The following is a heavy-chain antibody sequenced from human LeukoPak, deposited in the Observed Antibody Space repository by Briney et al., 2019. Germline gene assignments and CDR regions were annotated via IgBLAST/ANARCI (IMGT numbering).Heavy chain of an antibody. D-gene: IGHD6-6*01. CDR1: GFTFSSYS. J-gene: IGHJ4*02. Sequence: GGSLRLSCAASGFTFSSYSMNWVRQAPGKGLEWVSSISSSSSYIYYADSVKGRFTISRDNAKNSLYLQMNSLRAEDTAVYYCARGGIAAQPFDYWGQGTLVTVSP. CDR3: ARGGIAAQPFDY. V-gene: IGHV3-21*01. CDR2: ISSSSSYI.